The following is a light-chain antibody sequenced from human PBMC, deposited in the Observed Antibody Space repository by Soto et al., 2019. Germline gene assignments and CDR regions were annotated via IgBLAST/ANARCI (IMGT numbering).Light chain of an antibody. J-gene: IGKJ4*01. Sequence: EIVLTQSPGTLSLSPGERATLSCRASQSVSSSYLAWYQQKPGQAPRLLIYGASSRATGIPDRFSGSGSGTYFTLTISALEPEDFAVYYYQQYGSSPAFGGGTKVEIK. CDR2: GAS. V-gene: IGKV3-20*01. CDR3: QQYGSSPA. CDR1: QSVSSSY.